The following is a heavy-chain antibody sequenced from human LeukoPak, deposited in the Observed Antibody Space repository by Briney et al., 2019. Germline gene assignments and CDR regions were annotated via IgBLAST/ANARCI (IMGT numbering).Heavy chain of an antibody. CDR2: FIPIFGTA. V-gene: IGHV1-69*13. CDR1: GGTFSSYA. D-gene: IGHD6-13*01. Sequence: GASVKVSCKASGGTFSSYAISWVRQAPGQGLEWMGGFIPIFGTANYAQKFQGRVTITADESTSRAYMELSSLRTEDTAVYYCARDLAPLAAAGSPYFDYWGKGTLVTVSS. J-gene: IGHJ4*02. CDR3: ARDLAPLAAAGSPYFDY.